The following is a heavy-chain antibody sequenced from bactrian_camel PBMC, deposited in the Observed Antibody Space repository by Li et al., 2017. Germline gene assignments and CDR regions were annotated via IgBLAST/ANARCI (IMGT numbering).Heavy chain of an antibody. V-gene: IGHV3S55*01. CDR3: VAGHWVFCAASGPGISARKWTDFGY. CDR2: IESDGST. J-gene: IGHJ6*01. CDR1: GDTIGRYC. Sequence: HVQLVESGGGSVQAGGSLRLSCVASGDTIGRYCMGWFRQIPDKEREGVAGIESDGSTSYADSVKGRFTISRDNAKSILYLQMNNLKPEDTGTYYCVAGHWVFCAASGPGISARKWTDFGYWGQGTQVTVS. D-gene: IGHD7*01.